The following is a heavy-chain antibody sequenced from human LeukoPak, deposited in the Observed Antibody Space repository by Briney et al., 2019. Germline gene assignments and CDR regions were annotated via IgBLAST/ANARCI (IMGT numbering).Heavy chain of an antibody. CDR2: ISVSGRAM. J-gene: IGHJ4*02. CDR1: GFTFSNYE. CDR3: VRDGYYDSSGYYYAYYFDY. V-gene: IGHV3-48*03. D-gene: IGHD3-22*01. Sequence: PGGSLRLSCTFSGFTFSNYEMNWVRQAPGKGLEWISYISVSGRAMYYADSVKGRFTISRDNAKNSLYLQINSLRVEDTAVYFCVRDGYYDSSGYYYAYYFDYWGQGTLVTVSS.